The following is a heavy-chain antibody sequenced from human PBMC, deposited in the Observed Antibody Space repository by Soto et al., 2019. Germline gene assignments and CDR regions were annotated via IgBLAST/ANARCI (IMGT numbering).Heavy chain of an antibody. V-gene: IGHV3-23*01. CDR2: ISGSGGST. CDR3: AKAQQQLENYYYGMDV. J-gene: IGHJ6*02. CDR1: GFTFSSYA. D-gene: IGHD6-13*01. Sequence: PGGSLRLSCAASGFTFSSYAMSWVRQAPGKGLEWVSAISGSGGSTYYADSVKGRFTISRDNSKNTLYLQMNSLRAEDTAVYYCAKAQQQLENYYYGMDVWGQGTTVTVSS.